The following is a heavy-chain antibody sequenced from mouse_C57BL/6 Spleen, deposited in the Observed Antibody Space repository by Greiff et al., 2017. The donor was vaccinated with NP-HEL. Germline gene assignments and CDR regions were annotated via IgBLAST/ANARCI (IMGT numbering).Heavy chain of an antibody. Sequence: EVQRVESGGGLVKPGGSLKLSCAASGFTFSSYAMSWVRQTPEKRLEWVATISDGGSYTYYPDNVKGRFTISRDNAKNNLYLQMRHLKSEDTAMYYCARSSNYFDYWGQGTTLTVSS. D-gene: IGHD2-10*02. J-gene: IGHJ2*01. CDR3: ARSSNYFDY. V-gene: IGHV5-4*01. CDR2: ISDGGSYT. CDR1: GFTFSSYA.